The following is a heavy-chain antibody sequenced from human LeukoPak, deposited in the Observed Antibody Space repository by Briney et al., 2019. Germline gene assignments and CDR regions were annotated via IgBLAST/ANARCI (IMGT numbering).Heavy chain of an antibody. CDR1: RFTFSRYG. V-gene: IGHV3-33*01. CDR3: ARDGCTTTSCYDL. CDR2: ISYDGTNK. D-gene: IGHD2-2*01. J-gene: IGHJ5*02. Sequence: GGSLRLSCAASRFTFSRYGMQWVRQAPGKGLEWLTFISYDGTNKYYADSVKGRFTVSRDTSKNTLFLQMNSLRAEDTAMYYCARDGCTTTSCYDLWGQGTLVTVSS.